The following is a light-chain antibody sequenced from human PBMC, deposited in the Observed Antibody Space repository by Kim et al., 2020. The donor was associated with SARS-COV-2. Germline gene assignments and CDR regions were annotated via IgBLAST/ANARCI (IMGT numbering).Light chain of an antibody. CDR3: QTWGSGIRV. V-gene: IGLV4-69*01. Sequence: ASVKLTCTLSSGHRSYAIAWHQQRPEKGPRYLMEVNSDGSHSKGDGIPDRFSGSSSGAERYLTISSLQSEDEADYYCQTWGSGIRVFGGGTKVTVL. CDR1: SGHRSYA. CDR2: VNSDGSH. J-gene: IGLJ3*02.